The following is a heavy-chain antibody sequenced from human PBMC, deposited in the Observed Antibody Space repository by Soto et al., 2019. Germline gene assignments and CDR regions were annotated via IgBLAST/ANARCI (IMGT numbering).Heavy chain of an antibody. CDR2: ISSSSSTI. Sequence: GGSLRLSCAASGFTFSSYSMNWVRQAPGKGLEWASYISSSSSTIYYADSVKGRFTISRDNAKNSLYLQMNSLRDEYTAVYYCARAQLERRANYGMDVWGQGTTVTVSS. CDR3: ARAQLERRANYGMDV. CDR1: GFTFSSYS. V-gene: IGHV3-48*02. J-gene: IGHJ6*02. D-gene: IGHD1-1*01.